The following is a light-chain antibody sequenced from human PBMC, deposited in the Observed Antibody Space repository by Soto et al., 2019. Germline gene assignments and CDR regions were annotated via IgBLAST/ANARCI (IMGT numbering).Light chain of an antibody. J-gene: IGKJ1*01. CDR1: RNIERW. CDR2: NVS. CDR3: QHCDTSWP. Sequence: DLQMTQSPSTLSASVGDRVTITCRASRNIERWLAWYQQKPGKPPKLLMLNVSTLGSGVPSRFSVSGSGTEFTLTISGLQPDDFATYYCQHCDTSWPFGQGTKVDIK. V-gene: IGKV1-5*01.